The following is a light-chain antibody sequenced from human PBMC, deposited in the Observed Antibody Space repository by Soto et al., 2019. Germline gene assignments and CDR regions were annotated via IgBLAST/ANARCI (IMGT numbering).Light chain of an antibody. CDR3: SSYTSTSTRV. J-gene: IGLJ1*01. V-gene: IGLV2-14*01. Sequence: LTQPAFVSGSPGQSITISCTGTSSDVGGYNYVSWYQHPPGKAPKLMISEVSNRPSGVSNRFSGSKSGNTAGLTXSXLQAEDEADYYCSSYTSTSTRVFGTGTKVTVL. CDR2: EVS. CDR1: SSDVGGYNY.